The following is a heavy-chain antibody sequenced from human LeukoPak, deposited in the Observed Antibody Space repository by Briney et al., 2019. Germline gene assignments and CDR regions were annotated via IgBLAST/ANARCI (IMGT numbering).Heavy chain of an antibody. V-gene: IGHV5-51*01. D-gene: IGHD3-3*01. CDR3: ASSRITIFGVVIVGAFDI. CDR1: GYSFTSYW. CDR2: IYPGDSDT. Sequence: GESLKIPCKGSGYSFTSYWIGWVRQMPGKGLEWMGIIYPGDSDTRYSPSFQGQVTISADKSISTAYPQWSSLKASDTAMYYCASSRITIFGVVIVGAFDIWGQGTMVTVSS. J-gene: IGHJ3*02.